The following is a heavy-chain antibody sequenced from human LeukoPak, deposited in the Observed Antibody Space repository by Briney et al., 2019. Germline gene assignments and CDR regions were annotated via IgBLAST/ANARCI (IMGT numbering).Heavy chain of an antibody. CDR1: GGTFTSYA. CDR3: ARGGSYFDY. V-gene: IGHV1-69*05. Sequence: SVTVSCKASGGTFTSYAISWVRQAPGQRLEWMGRIIPIFDTTTYVQKFQGRVTITTDESTSTAYMVLSSLRPEDTAVYYCARGGSYFDYWGQGTLVTVSS. J-gene: IGHJ4*02. CDR2: IIPIFDTT. D-gene: IGHD5-12*01.